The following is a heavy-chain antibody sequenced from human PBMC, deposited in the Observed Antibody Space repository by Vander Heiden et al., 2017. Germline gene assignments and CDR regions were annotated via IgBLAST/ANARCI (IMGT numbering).Heavy chain of an antibody. J-gene: IGHJ6*02. Sequence: EVQLVESGGGLIQPGGSLRLSCAASGFTVSSNYMSWVRQAPGKGLECVSVIYSGGSTYYADSVKGRFTISRDNSKNTLYLQMNSLRAEDTAVYYCARAWTTTYYYYGMDVWGQGTTVTVSS. CDR1: GFTVSSNY. CDR3: ARAWTTTYYYYGMDV. V-gene: IGHV3-53*01. D-gene: IGHD4-17*01. CDR2: IYSGGST.